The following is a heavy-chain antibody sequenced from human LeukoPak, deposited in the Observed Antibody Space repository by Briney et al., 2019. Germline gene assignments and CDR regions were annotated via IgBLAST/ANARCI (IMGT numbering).Heavy chain of an antibody. CDR1: GYTFTGYY. Sequence: ASVKVPCKASGYTFTGYYMHWVRQAPGQGLEWMGRINPNSGGTNYAQKFQGRVTMTRDTSISTAYMELSRLRSDDTAVYYCARVPKNSSGWYPWGQGTLVTVSS. D-gene: IGHD6-19*01. J-gene: IGHJ5*02. CDR2: INPNSGGT. V-gene: IGHV1-2*06. CDR3: ARVPKNSSGWYP.